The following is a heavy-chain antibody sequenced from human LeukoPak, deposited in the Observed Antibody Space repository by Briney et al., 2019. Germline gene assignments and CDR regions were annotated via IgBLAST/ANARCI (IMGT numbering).Heavy chain of an antibody. V-gene: IGHV3-23*01. D-gene: IGHD3/OR15-3a*01. CDR1: GFTFSSFA. J-gene: IGHJ4*02. CDR2: ISGSGGST. Sequence: GGSLRLSCAASGFTFSSFAMSWVRQAPGKGLEWVSTISGSGGSTYYTDSVKGRFTISRDNSKNTLYLQMNSLRAEDTAVYYCARGAWTAYYLDYWGQGTLVTVSS. CDR3: ARGAWTAYYLDY.